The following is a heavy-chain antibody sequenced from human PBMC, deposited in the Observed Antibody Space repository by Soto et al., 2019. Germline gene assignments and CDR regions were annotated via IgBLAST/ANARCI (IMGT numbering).Heavy chain of an antibody. CDR1: GFTFSNYS. CDR3: SRSEAKLNDFCRGFWCGP. Sequence: PGGSLRLSCAASGFTFSNYSMNWVRQATGKGLEWVSSISSSISYIYYADSVKGRFTISRDNAKNSLYLQMNSLRAEDTAVYYCSRSEAKLNDFCRGFWCGPSGQGSPVSLAS. J-gene: IGHJ5*02. CDR2: ISSSISYI. D-gene: IGHD3-3*01. V-gene: IGHV3-21*01.